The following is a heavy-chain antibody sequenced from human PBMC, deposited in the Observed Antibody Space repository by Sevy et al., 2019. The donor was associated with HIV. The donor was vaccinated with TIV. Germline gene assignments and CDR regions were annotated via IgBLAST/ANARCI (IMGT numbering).Heavy chain of an antibody. CDR2: ISWDDDK. D-gene: IGHD3-10*01. CDR1: GFSLTSSGVG. CDR3: AYVEDFYGSGTLGWFDP. J-gene: IGHJ5*02. V-gene: IGHV2-5*02. Sequence: SGPTLVKPTQTLTLTCTFSGFSLTSSGVGVGWIRQPPGKALEWLALISWDDDKRYSPSLNNRLTITKDTSNNQVVLMMTNADPVDTGTYYCAYVEDFYGSGTLGWFDPWGQGTLVTVSS.